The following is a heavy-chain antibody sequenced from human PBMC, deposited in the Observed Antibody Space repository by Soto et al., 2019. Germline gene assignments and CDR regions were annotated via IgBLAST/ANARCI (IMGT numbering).Heavy chain of an antibody. CDR2: INPNSGGT. J-gene: IGHJ4*02. CDR3: ARGFYYDGGSEFDY. Sequence: QVQLVQSGAEVKKPGASVKVSCKASGYTFTGYYMHWVRQAPGQGLEWMGWINPNSGGTNSAQKFQGWVTMTRDTSISTAYMELRRLRSDDTAVYYCARGFYYDGGSEFDYWGQGTLVTVSS. CDR1: GYTFTGYY. V-gene: IGHV1-2*04. D-gene: IGHD3-10*01.